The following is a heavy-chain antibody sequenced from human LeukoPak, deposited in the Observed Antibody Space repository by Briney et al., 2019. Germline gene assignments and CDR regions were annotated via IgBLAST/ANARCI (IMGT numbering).Heavy chain of an antibody. CDR1: GFTFSSYS. CDR2: IRYDGSNK. J-gene: IGHJ6*03. CDR3: AKDSSSSAVFDYYYYMDV. D-gene: IGHD6-6*01. Sequence: PGGSLRLSCAASGFTFSSYSMNWVRQAPGKGLEWVAFIRYDGSNKYYADSVKGRFTISRDNSKNTLYLQMNSLRAEDTAVYYCAKDSSSSAVFDYYYYMDVWGKGTTVTVSS. V-gene: IGHV3-30*02.